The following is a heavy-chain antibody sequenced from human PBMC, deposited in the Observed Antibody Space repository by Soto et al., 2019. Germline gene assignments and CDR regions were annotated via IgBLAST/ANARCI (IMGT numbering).Heavy chain of an antibody. CDR3: ARSSYYSSGPPGWFDT. D-gene: IGHD3-22*01. V-gene: IGHV4-34*01. CDR2: INHSGRT. CDR1: GGSFSGYY. J-gene: IGHJ5*02. Sequence: QVQLQQWGSGLLKPSETLCLTCAVYGGSFSGYYWSWIRQPPGKGLEGIGKINHSGRTNYNPSLNGRVNIAVDTSKSQFSRKLSSVTAADTAVYYCARSSYYSSGPPGWFDTWVQGSLVTVSS.